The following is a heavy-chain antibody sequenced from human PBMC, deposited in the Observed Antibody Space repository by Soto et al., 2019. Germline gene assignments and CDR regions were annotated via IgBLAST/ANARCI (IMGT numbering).Heavy chain of an antibody. CDR2: ISSSGGSA. CDR3: ARGATSPSY. Sequence: EVQLLESGGGLVQPGGSLRLSCAASGFTFSSYGMSWVRQTPGKGLEWVSAISSSGGSAYYADSVKGRFTISRDNSKNTLYLQMNSLRAEDTAVYYCARGATSPSYWGQGTLVTVSS. CDR1: GFTFSSYG. V-gene: IGHV3-23*01. J-gene: IGHJ4*02.